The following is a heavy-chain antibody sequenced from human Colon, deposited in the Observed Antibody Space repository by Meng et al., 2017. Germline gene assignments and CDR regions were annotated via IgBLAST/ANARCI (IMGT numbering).Heavy chain of an antibody. CDR3: VRVKFQSGDAFDI. Sequence: ASVKVSCKASGYTFTSYGISWVRQAPGQGLEWMGWISTYNGNTNYAQKVQGRVTMTTDTSTSTAYMELRSLRSDDTAVYYCVRVKFQSGDAFDIWGQGTMVTGSS. CDR2: ISTYNGNT. CDR1: GYTFTSYG. J-gene: IGHJ3*02. V-gene: IGHV1-18*01.